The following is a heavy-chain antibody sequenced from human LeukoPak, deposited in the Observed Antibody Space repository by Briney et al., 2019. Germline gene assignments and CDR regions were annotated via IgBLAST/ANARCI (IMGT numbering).Heavy chain of an antibody. D-gene: IGHD3-10*01. CDR1: GGSISSSSYY. J-gene: IGHJ4*02. CDR2: IYYSGST. Sequence: PSETLSLTCTVSGGSISSSSYYWGWIRQPPGKGLEWIGSIYYSGSTYYNPSLKSRVTISVDTSKNQFSLKLSSVTAADTAVYYCARSHYYGSGSYADFDYWGQGTLVTVSS. CDR3: ARSHYYGSGSYADFDY. V-gene: IGHV4-39*07.